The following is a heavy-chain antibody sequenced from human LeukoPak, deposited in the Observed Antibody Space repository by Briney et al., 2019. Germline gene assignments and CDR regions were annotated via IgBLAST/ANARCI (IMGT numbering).Heavy chain of an antibody. Sequence: GRSLRLSCAASGFTFYDYAMHWVRQAPGKGLEWVSGISWNSGSIGYADSVKGRFTISRDNAKNSLYLQMNSLRAEDTALYYCAKAPPDFWSGFDPWGQGTLVTVSS. CDR1: GFTFYDYA. J-gene: IGHJ5*02. CDR2: ISWNSGSI. V-gene: IGHV3-9*01. D-gene: IGHD3-3*01. CDR3: AKAPPDFWSGFDP.